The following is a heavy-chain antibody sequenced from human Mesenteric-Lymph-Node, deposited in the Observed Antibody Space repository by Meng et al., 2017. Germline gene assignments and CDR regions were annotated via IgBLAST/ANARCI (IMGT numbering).Heavy chain of an antibody. CDR1: GYRFPNYW. Sequence: GASLKISCKGSGYRFPNYWIGWVRQMPGKGLEWMGIIYPDEYTIIYSPSFEGQVTISADKSISTAYLQWTSLKASDTAMYYCVRGFLQPFGTDWGQGTLVTVSS. V-gene: IGHV5-51*01. CDR3: VRGFLQPFGTD. J-gene: IGHJ4*02. CDR2: IYPDEYTI. D-gene: IGHD2/OR15-2a*01.